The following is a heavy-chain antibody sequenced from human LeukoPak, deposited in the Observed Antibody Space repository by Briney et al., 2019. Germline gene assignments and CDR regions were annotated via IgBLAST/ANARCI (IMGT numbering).Heavy chain of an antibody. D-gene: IGHD1-14*01. J-gene: IGHJ3*02. Sequence: TGGSLRLSCAASGFTFSNAWMSWVRQAPGKGLEWVGRIKNKLDGGTTDCAAPVKGGFTISRDDSKNTLYLQMNSLKTEDTAVYYCTSYNDRDAFDIWGQGTMVTVSS. CDR2: IKNKLDGGTT. V-gene: IGHV3-15*01. CDR1: GFTFSNAW. CDR3: TSYNDRDAFDI.